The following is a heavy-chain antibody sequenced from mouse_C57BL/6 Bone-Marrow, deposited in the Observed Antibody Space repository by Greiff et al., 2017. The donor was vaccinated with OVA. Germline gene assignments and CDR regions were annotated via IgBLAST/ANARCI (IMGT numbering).Heavy chain of an antibody. Sequence: VQLQQSGTVLARPGASVKMSCKTSGYTFTSYWMHWVKQRPGQGLEWIGAIYPGNSDTSYNQKFKGKAKLTAVTSASTAYMELSSLTNADSAVYYCTRSTTVVANRYAMDYWGQGTSVTVSS. CDR1: GYTFTSYW. V-gene: IGHV1-5*01. J-gene: IGHJ4*01. D-gene: IGHD1-1*01. CDR2: IYPGNSDT. CDR3: TRSTTVVANRYAMDY.